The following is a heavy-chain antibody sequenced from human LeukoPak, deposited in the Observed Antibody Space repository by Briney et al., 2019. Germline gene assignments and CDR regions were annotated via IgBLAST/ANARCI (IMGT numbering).Heavy chain of an antibody. D-gene: IGHD4/OR15-4a*01. CDR3: ARDLGAHDAFDI. Sequence: GGSLRLSCAASGFTFSSYAMSWVRQAPGKGLEWVSAITSSGGSTYYIDSVKGRFTISRDNSKNTLYLQMNSLRAEDTAVYYCARDLGAHDAFDIWGQGTMVTVSS. CDR2: ITSSGGST. J-gene: IGHJ3*02. CDR1: GFTFSSYA. V-gene: IGHV3-23*01.